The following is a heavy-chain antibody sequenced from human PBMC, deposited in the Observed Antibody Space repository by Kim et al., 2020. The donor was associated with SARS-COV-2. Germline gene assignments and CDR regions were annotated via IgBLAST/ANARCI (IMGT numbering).Heavy chain of an antibody. J-gene: IGHJ4*02. CDR2: IYYSGST. CDR1: GGSISSYY. D-gene: IGHD3-10*01. CDR3: ARDFGTYYYGSGSHFLLGY. Sequence: SETLSLTCTVSGGSISSYYWSWIRQPPGKGLEWIGYIYYSGSTNYNPSLKSRVTISVDTSKNQFSLKLSSVTAADTAVYYCARDFGTYYYGSGSHFLLGYWGQGTLVTVSS. V-gene: IGHV4-59*01.